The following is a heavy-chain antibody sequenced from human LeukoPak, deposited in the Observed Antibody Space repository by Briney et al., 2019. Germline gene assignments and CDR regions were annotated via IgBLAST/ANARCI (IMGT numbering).Heavy chain of an antibody. J-gene: IGHJ6*03. CDR2: IWYDGNNK. Sequence: GRSLRLSCAASGFTFSGYGMHWVRQAPDKGLEWVAVIWYDGNNKYYAESVKGRFTISRDNSKNTLYLQMNSLRAEDTAVYYCARDTFGVVIGYMDVWGKGTTVTVSS. CDR3: ARDTFGVVIGYMDV. V-gene: IGHV3-33*01. CDR1: GFTFSGYG. D-gene: IGHD3-3*01.